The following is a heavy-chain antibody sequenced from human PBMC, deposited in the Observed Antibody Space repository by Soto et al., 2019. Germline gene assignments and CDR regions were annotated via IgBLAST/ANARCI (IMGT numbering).Heavy chain of an antibody. CDR1: GGSISSSSYY. Sequence: SETLSLTCTGSGGSISSSSYYWGWIRQPPGKGLEWIGSIYYSGSTYYNPSLKSRVTISVDTSKNQFSLKLSSVTAADTAVYYCARHDYGDYLELNWFDPWGQGTLVTVSS. CDR2: IYYSGST. CDR3: ARHDYGDYLELNWFDP. V-gene: IGHV4-39*01. J-gene: IGHJ5*02. D-gene: IGHD4-17*01.